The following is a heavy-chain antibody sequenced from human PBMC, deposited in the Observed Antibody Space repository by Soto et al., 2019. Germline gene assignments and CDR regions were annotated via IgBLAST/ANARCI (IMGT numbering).Heavy chain of an antibody. V-gene: IGHV1-18*01. Sequence: ASVKVSFKASGYTFTSYGISWVRQAPGQGLEWMGWISAYNGNTNYAQKLQGRVTMTTDTSTSTAYMELRSLRSDDTAVYYCARDDILTGYYMADDAFDIWGQGTMVTVSS. CDR3: ARDDILTGYYMADDAFDI. D-gene: IGHD3-9*01. CDR1: GYTFTSYG. CDR2: ISAYNGNT. J-gene: IGHJ3*02.